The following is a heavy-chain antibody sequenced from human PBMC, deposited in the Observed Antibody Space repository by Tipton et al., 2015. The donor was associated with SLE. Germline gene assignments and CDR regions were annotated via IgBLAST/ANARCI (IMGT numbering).Heavy chain of an antibody. V-gene: IGHV4-61*08. Sequence: LRLSCTVSGGSISSGDYYWSWIRQPPGKGLEWIGYIYYSGSTNYNPSLKSRVTISVDTSKNQFSLKLSSVTAADTAVYYCARDRRDLWRFGAHFDPWGQGTLVTVSS. CDR1: GGSISSGDYY. J-gene: IGHJ5*02. CDR2: IYYSGST. D-gene: IGHD3-10*01. CDR3: ARDRRDLWRFGAHFDP.